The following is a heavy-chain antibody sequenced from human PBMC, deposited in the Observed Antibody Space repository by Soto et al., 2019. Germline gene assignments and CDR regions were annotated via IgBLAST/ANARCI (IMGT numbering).Heavy chain of an antibody. CDR1: GGTFSSSA. CDR2: IIPSFGTA. V-gene: IGHV1-69*12. J-gene: IGHJ4*02. Sequence: QVQLVQSGAAVKKPGSSVKVSCKASGGTFSSSAISWVRQAPGQGLEWMGGIIPSFGTANYAQKFQGRVTITADESTSTAYMELRSLRSEDTAVYDCAREDYDSSGYQGSFDYWGQGTLVTVSS. D-gene: IGHD3-22*01. CDR3: AREDYDSSGYQGSFDY.